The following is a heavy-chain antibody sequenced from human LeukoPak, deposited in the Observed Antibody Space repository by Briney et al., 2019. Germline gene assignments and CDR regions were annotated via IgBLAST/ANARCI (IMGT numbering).Heavy chain of an antibody. J-gene: IGHJ4*02. D-gene: IGHD6-13*01. CDR2: MNPNSGNT. V-gene: IGHV1-8*01. CDR3: ARGDSSSWFPFDY. Sequence: VASVKVSCKASGYAFTSYDINWVRQATGQGLEWMGWMNPNSGNTGYAQKFQGRVTMTRNTSISTAYMELSSLRSEDTAVYYCARGDSSSWFPFDYGGQGTLVTVSS. CDR1: GYAFTSYD.